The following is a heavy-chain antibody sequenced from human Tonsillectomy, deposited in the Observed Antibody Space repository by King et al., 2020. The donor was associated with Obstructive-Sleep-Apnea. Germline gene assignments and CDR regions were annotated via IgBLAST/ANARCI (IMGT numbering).Heavy chain of an antibody. J-gene: IGHJ4*02. CDR3: ARDLYGTGDCCTDD. Sequence: VQLVQSGGGVVQPGRSLRLSCAASGFTFRSYAMHWVRQAPGKGLEWVAVISYDGSNKYYADSVKGRFTISRDNSKNTLYLQMNSLRAEDTAVYYCARDLYGTGDCCTDDWGQGTLVTVSS. V-gene: IGHV3-30*04. CDR1: GFTFRSYA. D-gene: IGHD2-21*02. CDR2: ISYDGSNK.